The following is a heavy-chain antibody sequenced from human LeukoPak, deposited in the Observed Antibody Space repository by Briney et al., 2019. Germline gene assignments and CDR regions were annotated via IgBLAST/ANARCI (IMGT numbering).Heavy chain of an antibody. V-gene: IGHV3-23*01. J-gene: IGHJ4*02. CDR3: AKGPHPIRRGYSGYEVYYFDY. Sequence: PGGSLRLSCAASGFTFSSYAMSWVRQAPGQGLEWVSAISGSGGSTYYADSVKGRFTMSRDNSKNTLYLQMNSLRAEDTAVYYCAKGPHPIRRGYSGYEVYYFDYWGQGTLVTVSS. CDR1: GFTFSSYA. D-gene: IGHD5-12*01. CDR2: ISGSGGST.